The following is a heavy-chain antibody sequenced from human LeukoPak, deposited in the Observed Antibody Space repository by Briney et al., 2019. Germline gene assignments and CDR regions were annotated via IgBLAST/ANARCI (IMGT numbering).Heavy chain of an antibody. Sequence: GGSLRLSCAASGFTFSSYAMSWVRQAPGKGLEWVSAISGSGGSAYYADSVKGRFTISRDNSKNTLYLQMNSLRAEDTAVYYCAKASGYSGYDPDDYWGQGTLVTVSS. CDR3: AKASGYSGYDPDDY. CDR2: ISGSGGSA. CDR1: GFTFSSYA. V-gene: IGHV3-23*01. D-gene: IGHD5-12*01. J-gene: IGHJ4*02.